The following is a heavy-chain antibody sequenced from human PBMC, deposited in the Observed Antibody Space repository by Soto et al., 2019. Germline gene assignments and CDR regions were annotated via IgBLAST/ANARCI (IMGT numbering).Heavy chain of an antibody. CDR2: IYYSGST. V-gene: IGHV4-31*03. Sequence: SETLSLTCTVSGGSISSGGYYWSWIRQHPGKGLEWIGYIYYSGSTYYNPSLKSRVTTSVDTSKNQFSLKLSSVTAADTAVYYCARVRSIFGVVVDWFDPWGQGTLVTVSS. D-gene: IGHD3-3*01. CDR3: ARVRSIFGVVVDWFDP. CDR1: GGSISSGGYY. J-gene: IGHJ5*02.